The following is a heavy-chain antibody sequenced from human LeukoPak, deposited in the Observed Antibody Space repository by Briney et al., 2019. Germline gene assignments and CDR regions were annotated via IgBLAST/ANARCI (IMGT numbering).Heavy chain of an antibody. CDR2: IYPKSGDT. D-gene: IGHD3-16*01. CDR3: ASEVWALVDY. V-gene: IGHV1-2*02. CDR1: GYTFTGYY. Sequence: GASVKVSCKASGYTFTGYYMHWVRQAPGQGLEWLGWIYPKSGDTNYAQKFQGRVTMTRDTSISTAYMELSRLKSDDTAVYYCASEVWALVDYWGQGTLVTVSS. J-gene: IGHJ4*02.